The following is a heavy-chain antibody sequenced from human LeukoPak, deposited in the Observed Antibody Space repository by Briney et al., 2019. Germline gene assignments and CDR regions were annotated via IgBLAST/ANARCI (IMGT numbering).Heavy chain of an antibody. D-gene: IGHD6-13*01. CDR1: GYTFTSYA. CDR2: INTNTGNP. J-gene: IGHJ4*02. V-gene: IGHV7-4-1*02. CDR3: ASPAPAAAGTSFDY. Sequence: GASVKVSCKASGYTFTSYAMNWVRQAPGQGLEWMGWINTNTGNPTYAQGFTGRFVFSLDTSVSTAYLQISSLKAEDTAVYYCASPAPAAAGTSFDYWGQGTLVTVSS.